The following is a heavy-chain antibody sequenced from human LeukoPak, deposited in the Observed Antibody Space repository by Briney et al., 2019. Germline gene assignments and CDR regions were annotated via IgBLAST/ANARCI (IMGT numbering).Heavy chain of an antibody. CDR1: GGSISSSSYY. CDR3: ARVAGTSWAY. Sequence: SETLSLTCTVSGGSISSSSYYWGWIRQPPGKGLEWIGSIYYSRSTYYNPSLKSRVTISVDTSKNQFSLKLSSVTAADTAVYYCARVAGTSWAYWGQGTLVTVSS. D-gene: IGHD6-19*01. J-gene: IGHJ4*02. CDR2: IYYSRST. V-gene: IGHV4-39*01.